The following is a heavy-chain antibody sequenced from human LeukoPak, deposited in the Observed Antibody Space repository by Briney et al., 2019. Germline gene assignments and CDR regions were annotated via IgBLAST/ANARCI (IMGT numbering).Heavy chain of an antibody. J-gene: IGHJ6*02. CDR1: GFTVSSNY. CDR2: ISSSGSTI. Sequence: PGGSLRLSCAASGFTVSSNYMSWVRQAPGKGLEWVSYISSSGSTIYYADSVKGRFTISRDNAKNSLYLQMNSLRAEDTAVYYCAKKSGYCSSTSCYDYYYGMDVWGQGTTVTVSS. CDR3: AKKSGYCSSTSCYDYYYGMDV. V-gene: IGHV3-11*01. D-gene: IGHD2-2*03.